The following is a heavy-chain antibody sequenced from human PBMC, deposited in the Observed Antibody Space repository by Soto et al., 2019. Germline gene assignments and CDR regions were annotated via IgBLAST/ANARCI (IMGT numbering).Heavy chain of an antibody. CDR3: ATNLNPGYYYYGMDV. CDR1: GGSISSSSYY. CDR2: IYYSGST. J-gene: IGHJ6*02. V-gene: IGHV4-39*01. Sequence: SETLSLTCTVSGGSISSSSYYWGWIRQPPGKGLEWIGSIYYSGSTYYNPSLKSRVTISVDTSKNQFSLKLSSVTAADTAVYYCATNLNPGYYYYGMDVWGQGTTVTVSS.